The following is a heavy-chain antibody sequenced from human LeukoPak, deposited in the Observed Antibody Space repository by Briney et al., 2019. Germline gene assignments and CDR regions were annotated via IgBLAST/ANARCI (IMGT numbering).Heavy chain of an antibody. V-gene: IGHV1-18*01. D-gene: IGHD3-10*01. J-gene: IGHJ4*02. CDR2: ISAYNGNT. Sequence: ASVKVPCKASGYTFTSYGISWVRQAPGQGLEWMGWISAYNGNTNYAQKLQGRVTMTTDTSTSTAYMELRSLRSDDTAVYYCARLQGDLWFGDRDFDYWGQGTLVTVSS. CDR3: ARLQGDLWFGDRDFDY. CDR1: GYTFTSYG.